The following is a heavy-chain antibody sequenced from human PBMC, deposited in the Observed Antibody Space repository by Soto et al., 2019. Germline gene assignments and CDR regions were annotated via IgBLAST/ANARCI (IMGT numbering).Heavy chain of an antibody. CDR3: AHTGDWRYYFDF. CDR2: IFWDDDD. J-gene: IGHJ4*02. V-gene: IGHV2-5*02. D-gene: IGHD3-16*02. Sequence: QITLKESGPTLVHPTQTLTLTCTFSGFSLTTSGEAVAWIRQPPGKALEWLALIFWDDDDRYRPSLRNRLTITKDASANQVVLTMTDMDPVDTGTYSCAHTGDWRYYFDFWGQGTLVTVSS. CDR1: GFSLTTSGEA.